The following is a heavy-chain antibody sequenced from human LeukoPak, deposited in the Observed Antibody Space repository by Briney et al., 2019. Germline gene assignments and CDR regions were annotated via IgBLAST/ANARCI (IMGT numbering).Heavy chain of an antibody. CDR1: GFTFSNYW. V-gene: IGHV3-7*03. CDR3: ARVIYASWYY. D-gene: IGHD2-2*01. J-gene: IGHJ4*02. CDR2: IKQDGSEK. Sequence: GGSLRLSCAASGFTFSNYWMSWVRQAPGKGLEWVANIKQDGSEKYYVDSAKGRFTISRDNAKNSLYLQMDSLRAEDTAVYYCARVIYASWYYWGQGALVTVSS.